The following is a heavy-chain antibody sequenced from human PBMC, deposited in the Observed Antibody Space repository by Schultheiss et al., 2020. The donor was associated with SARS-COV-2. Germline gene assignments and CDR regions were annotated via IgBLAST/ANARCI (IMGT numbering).Heavy chain of an antibody. CDR2: ISGSGGST. CDR1: GFTFSSYA. Sequence: GGSLRLSCAASGFTFSSYAMSWVRQAPGKGLEWVSAISGSGGSTYYADSVKGRFTISRDNSKNTLYLQMNSLRAEDTAVYYCAKDRYFDWLLRNYFDYWGQGTLVTVSS. D-gene: IGHD3-9*01. V-gene: IGHV3-23*01. CDR3: AKDRYFDWLLRNYFDY. J-gene: IGHJ4*02.